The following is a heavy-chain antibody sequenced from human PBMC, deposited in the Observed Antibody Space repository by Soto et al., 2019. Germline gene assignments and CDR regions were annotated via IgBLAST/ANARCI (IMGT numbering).Heavy chain of an antibody. CDR2: IYYSGST. V-gene: IGHV4-59*08. CDR3: ARHGGTVTTSADYWYFDL. J-gene: IGHJ2*01. Sequence: QVQLQESGPGLVKPSETLSLTCTVSGGSISSYYWSWIRQPPGKGLEWIGYIYYSGSTNYNPSLKSRVTISVDTSKNQFSLKLSSVTAADTAVYYCARHGGTVTTSADYWYFDLWGRGTLDTVSS. CDR1: GGSISSYY. D-gene: IGHD4-17*01.